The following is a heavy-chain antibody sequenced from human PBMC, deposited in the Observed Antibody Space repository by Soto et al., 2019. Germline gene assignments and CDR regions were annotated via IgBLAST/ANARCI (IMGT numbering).Heavy chain of an antibody. CDR3: AKDQGSSWYEIDY. Sequence: EVQLLESGGGLVQPGGSLRLSCAASGFTFSNYAVTWVRQAPGKGLEWVSTISGSGGSTYYADSVKGRFTISRDNSKNTLYLQMHSMRAEETAVYDCAKDQGSSWYEIDYWGQGTLVSVCS. CDR2: ISGSGGST. D-gene: IGHD6-13*01. J-gene: IGHJ4*02. V-gene: IGHV3-23*01. CDR1: GFTFSNYA.